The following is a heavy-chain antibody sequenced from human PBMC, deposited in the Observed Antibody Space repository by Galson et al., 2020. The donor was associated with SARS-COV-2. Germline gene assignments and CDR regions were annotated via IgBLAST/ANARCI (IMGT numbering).Heavy chain of an antibody. CDR1: GFTFGDYY. J-gene: IGHJ1*01. CDR3: ARNGRDCSGGICYGAEYFQY. V-gene: IGHV3-11*06. Sequence: GESLKISCAASGFTFGDYYMSWIRQAPGKGLEWISYISSSGSYTHYADSVKGRFTISRDNAKNSLYLQMNSLRAEDTALYFCARNGRDCSGGICYGAEYFQYWGQGNPVTVSS. D-gene: IGHD2-15*01. CDR2: ISSSGSYT.